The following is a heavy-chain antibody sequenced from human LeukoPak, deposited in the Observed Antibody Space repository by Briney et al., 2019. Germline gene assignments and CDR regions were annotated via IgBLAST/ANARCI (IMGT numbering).Heavy chain of an antibody. CDR2: IYPGDSDT. CDR3: ARRARYCGGGSCATLGLDV. Sequence: GESLKISCKGSGYSFTSYWIGWVRQMPGKGLEWMGIIYPGDSDTRYSPSFQGQVTISADKSIGTAYLQWSSLKASDTAMYYCARRARYCGGGSCATLGLDVWGQGTTVTVSS. CDR1: GYSFTSYW. J-gene: IGHJ6*02. D-gene: IGHD2-15*01. V-gene: IGHV5-51*01.